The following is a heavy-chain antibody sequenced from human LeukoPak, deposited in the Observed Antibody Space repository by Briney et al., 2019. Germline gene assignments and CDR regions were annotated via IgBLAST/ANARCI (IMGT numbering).Heavy chain of an antibody. J-gene: IGHJ4*02. V-gene: IGHV4-31*03. CDR3: ARDRGPYSGYDSYYFDY. Sequence: SETLSLTCSVSGGSISSGGYYWSWIRQHPGKGLEWIGYIYYSGSTYYNPSLKSRVTISVDTSKNQFSLKLSPVTAADTAVYYCARDRGPYSGYDSYYFDYWGQGTLVTVSS. CDR1: GGSISSGGYY. CDR2: IYYSGST. D-gene: IGHD5-12*01.